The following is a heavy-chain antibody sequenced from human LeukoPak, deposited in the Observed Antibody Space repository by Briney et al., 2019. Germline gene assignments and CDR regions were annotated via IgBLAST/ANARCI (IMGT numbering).Heavy chain of an antibody. CDR2: ISSSSSYI. CDR1: GFTFSSYS. CDR3: ARDRRAYGGNSEPAFDI. J-gene: IGHJ3*02. V-gene: IGHV3-21*01. Sequence: GGSLRLPCAASGFTFSSYSMNWVRQAPGKGLEWVSPISSSSSYIYYADSVKGRFTISRDNAKNSLYLQMNSLRAEDTAVYYCARDRRAYGGNSEPAFDIWGQGTMVTVSS. D-gene: IGHD4-23*01.